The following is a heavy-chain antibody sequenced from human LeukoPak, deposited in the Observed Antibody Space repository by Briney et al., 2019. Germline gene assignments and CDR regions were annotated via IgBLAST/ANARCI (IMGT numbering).Heavy chain of an antibody. D-gene: IGHD6-19*01. Sequence: GRSLRLSCAASGFTFSSYWMNWVRQAPGEGLGWVANIKQDGSEKYYVDSVKGRFTISRDNAKNSLYLQMNSLRAEDTAVYYCARGPRSQAVAGPPNYWGQGTLVTVSS. CDR3: ARGPRSQAVAGPPNY. J-gene: IGHJ4*02. CDR2: IKQDGSEK. V-gene: IGHV3-7*03. CDR1: GFTFSSYW.